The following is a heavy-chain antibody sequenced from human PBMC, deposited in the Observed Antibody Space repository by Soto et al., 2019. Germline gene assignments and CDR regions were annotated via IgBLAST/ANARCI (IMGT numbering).Heavy chain of an antibody. CDR3: ARAISTGYNILTGYYMDY. V-gene: IGHV4-61*08. J-gene: IGHJ4*02. Sequence: KPSETLSLTGTVSGGSVSSGAYYWSWIRQPPEKGLEWIGYIYYSGSTNYNPSLKSRVTISVDMSKNQFSLKLTSVTAADTAVYYCARAISTGYNILTGYYMDYWGQGSLVTVSS. D-gene: IGHD3-9*01. CDR2: IYYSGST. CDR1: GGSVSSGAYY.